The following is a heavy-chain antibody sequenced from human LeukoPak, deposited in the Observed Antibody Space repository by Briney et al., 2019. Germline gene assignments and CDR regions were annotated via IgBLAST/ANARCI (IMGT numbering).Heavy chain of an antibody. Sequence: SETLSLTCAVYGGSFSGYYWSWIRQPPGKGLEWIGYIYYSGSTNYKPSLKSRVTISVDTSKNQFSLKLSSVTAADAAVYYCARGGYYGSGNDFRFDPWGQGTLVTVSS. CDR3: ARGGYYGSGNDFRFDP. CDR2: IYYSGST. CDR1: GGSFSGYY. J-gene: IGHJ5*02. D-gene: IGHD3-10*01. V-gene: IGHV4-59*01.